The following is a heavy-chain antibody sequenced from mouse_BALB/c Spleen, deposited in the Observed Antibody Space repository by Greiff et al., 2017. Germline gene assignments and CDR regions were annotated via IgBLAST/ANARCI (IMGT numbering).Heavy chain of an antibody. V-gene: IGHV5-6-3*01. CDR3: ARYYYGSSYVLFDY. CDR1: GFTFSSYG. D-gene: IGHD1-1*01. Sequence: EVHLVESGGGLVQPGGSLKLSCAASGFTFSSYGMSWVRQTPDKRLELVATINSNGGSTYYPDSVKGRFTISRDNAKNTLYLQMSSLKSEDTAMYYCARYYYGSSYVLFDYWGQGTTLTVSS. CDR2: INSNGGST. J-gene: IGHJ2*01.